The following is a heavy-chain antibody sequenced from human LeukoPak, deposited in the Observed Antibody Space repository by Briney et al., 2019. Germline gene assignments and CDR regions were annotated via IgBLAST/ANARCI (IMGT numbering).Heavy chain of an antibody. J-gene: IGHJ5*02. CDR2: IYTSGST. CDR1: GGSISSYY. V-gene: IGHV4-4*07. CDR3: ARRGKDYGDYAVWFDP. D-gene: IGHD4-17*01. Sequence: PSETLSLTCTVSGGSISSYYWSWIRQPAGKGLEWIGRIYTSGSTNYNPSLKSRVTISVDTSKNQFSLKLSSVTAADTAVYYCARRGKDYGDYAVWFDPWGQGTLVTVSS.